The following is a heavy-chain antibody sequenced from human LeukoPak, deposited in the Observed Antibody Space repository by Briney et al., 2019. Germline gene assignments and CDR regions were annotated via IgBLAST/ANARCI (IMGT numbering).Heavy chain of an antibody. CDR2: INPNSGGT. J-gene: IGHJ5*02. V-gene: IGHV1-2*06. CDR3: ARAMKDCSGGSCYIWFDP. D-gene: IGHD2-15*01. CDR1: GYTFTGYY. Sequence: ASVKVSCKASGYTFTGYYMHWVRQAPGQGLEWMGRINPNSGGTNYAQKFQGRVTMTRDTSISTAYMELSRLRSDDTAVYYFARAMKDCSGGSCYIWFDPWGQGTLVTVSS.